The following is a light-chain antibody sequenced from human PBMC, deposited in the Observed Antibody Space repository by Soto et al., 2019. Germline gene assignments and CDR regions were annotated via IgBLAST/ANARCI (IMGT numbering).Light chain of an antibody. J-gene: IGKJ5*01. Sequence: DIQLTQYPSFLSASVGDRVTITCRASQGISSYLAWYQQKPGKAPKLLIYAASTLQSGVPSRFSGSGSGTEFTLTISSLQPEDFATYYCQQLNSYPQITFGQGTRLEIK. CDR2: AAS. V-gene: IGKV1-9*01. CDR3: QQLNSYPQIT. CDR1: QGISSY.